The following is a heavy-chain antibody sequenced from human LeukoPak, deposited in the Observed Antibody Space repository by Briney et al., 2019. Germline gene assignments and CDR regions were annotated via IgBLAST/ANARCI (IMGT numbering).Heavy chain of an antibody. CDR3: ARDRRIHDGSGSYYVQRGFDY. V-gene: IGHV4-34*01. CDR2: INHSGST. J-gene: IGHJ4*02. CDR1: GGSFSGYY. Sequence: SETLSLTCAVYGGSFSGYYWSWIRQPPGKGLEWIGEINHSGSTNYNPSLKSRVTISVDTSKNQFSLKLSSVTAADTAVYYCARDRRIHDGSGSYYVQRGFDYWGQGTLVTVSS. D-gene: IGHD3-10*01.